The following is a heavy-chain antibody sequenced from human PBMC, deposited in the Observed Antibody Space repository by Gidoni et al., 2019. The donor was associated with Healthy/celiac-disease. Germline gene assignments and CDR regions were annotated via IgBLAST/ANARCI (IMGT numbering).Heavy chain of an antibody. CDR1: GGSFSGYY. V-gene: IGHV4-34*01. CDR2: INHSGST. CDR3: ARGGRWDAFDI. Sequence: AVYGGSFSGYYWSWIRQPPGKGLEWIGEINHSGSTNYNPSLKSRVTISVDTSKNQFSLKLSSVTAADTAVYYCARGGRWDAFDIWGQGTMVTVSS. D-gene: IGHD1-1*01. J-gene: IGHJ3*02.